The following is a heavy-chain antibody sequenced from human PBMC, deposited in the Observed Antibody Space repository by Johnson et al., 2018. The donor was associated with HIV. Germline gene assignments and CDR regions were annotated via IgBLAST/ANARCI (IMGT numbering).Heavy chain of an antibody. CDR1: GFNFHDFA. J-gene: IGHJ3*02. D-gene: IGHD1-1*01. CDR3: ARREVVFGSYDNWDAFDI. CDR2: VSWNSDTI. V-gene: IGHV3-9*01. Sequence: VQLVESGGGLVQPGRSLRLSCAASGFNFHDFAMHWVRQAPGKGLEWVSGVSWNSDTIAYADSVKGRFTISRDNAKKSLFLQMNRLRTEDTGVYYCARREVVFGSYDNWDAFDIWGQGTMVTVSS.